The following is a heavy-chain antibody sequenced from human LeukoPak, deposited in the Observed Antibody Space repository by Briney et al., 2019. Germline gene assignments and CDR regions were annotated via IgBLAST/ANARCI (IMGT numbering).Heavy chain of an antibody. CDR3: ARDPRGYSGYDSGSVY. J-gene: IGHJ4*02. CDR2: ISSSGSTI. V-gene: IGHV3-11*01. CDR1: GSTFSDYY. Sequence: KTGGSLRLSCAASGSTFSDYYVSWIRQAPGKGRGGVSYISSSGSTIYYADSVKGRFTISRDNAKNSLYLQMNSLRAEDTAVYYCARDPRGYSGYDSGSVYWGQGTLVTVSS. D-gene: IGHD5-12*01.